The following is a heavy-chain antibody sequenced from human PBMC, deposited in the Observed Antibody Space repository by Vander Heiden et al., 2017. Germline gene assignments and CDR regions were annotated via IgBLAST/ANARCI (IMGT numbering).Heavy chain of an antibody. D-gene: IGHD5-12*01. CDR3: AKDPYSYGYDIVTYFDC. J-gene: IGHJ4*02. V-gene: IGHV3-23*01. CDR1: GFTLGRIA. Sequence: EVKLLESGGGLVQPGGSLRLPCVGPGFTLGRIALDWVRQTPAKGLEWVAAISGTGNTANYADSVKGRFTISRDNSKNMLFLDMNSLRAEDTGVYFCAKDPYSYGYDIVTYFDCWGQGTQVTVSS. CDR2: ISGTGNTA.